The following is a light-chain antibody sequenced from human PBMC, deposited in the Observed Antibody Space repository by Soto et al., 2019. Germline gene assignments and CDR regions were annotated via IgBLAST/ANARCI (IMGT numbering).Light chain of an antibody. CDR1: QSISTF. V-gene: IGKV1-39*01. CDR3: QQSYTTPRT. Sequence: DIQMTQSPSSLSASVGDRVSVTCRASQSISTFLNWYQQRPGEAPKLLIYDASSLQSGVPSRFSGSGSRADFTLTIGSLQPEEFATYYCQQSYTTPRTFGQGTKVEVK. J-gene: IGKJ1*01. CDR2: DAS.